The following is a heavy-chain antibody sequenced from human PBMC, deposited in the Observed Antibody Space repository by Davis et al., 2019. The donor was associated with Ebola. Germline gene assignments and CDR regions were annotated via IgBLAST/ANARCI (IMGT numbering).Heavy chain of an antibody. CDR2: IDPSDSYT. J-gene: IGHJ4*02. D-gene: IGHD3-22*01. CDR3: ARGGKMMIAPDY. Sequence: GESLKISCKGSGYSFTSYWISWVRQMPGKGLEWMGRIDPSDSYTNYSPSFQGHVTISADKSISTAYLQWSSLKASDTAMYYCARGGKMMIAPDYWGQGTLVTVSS. CDR1: GYSFTSYW. V-gene: IGHV5-10-1*01.